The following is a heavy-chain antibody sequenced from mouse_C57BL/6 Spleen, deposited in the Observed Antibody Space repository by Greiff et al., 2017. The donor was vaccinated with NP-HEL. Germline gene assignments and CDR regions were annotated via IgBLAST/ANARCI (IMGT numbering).Heavy chain of an antibody. Sequence: EVKLMESGGGLVKPGGSLKLSCAASGFTFSDYGMHWVRQAPEKGLEWVAYISSGSSTIYYADTVKGRFTISRDNAKNTLFLQMTSLRSEDTAMYYCARDLYYGNLDYWGQGTTLTVSS. CDR3: ARDLYYGNLDY. CDR1: GFTFSDYG. V-gene: IGHV5-17*01. CDR2: ISSGSSTI. J-gene: IGHJ2*01. D-gene: IGHD2-1*01.